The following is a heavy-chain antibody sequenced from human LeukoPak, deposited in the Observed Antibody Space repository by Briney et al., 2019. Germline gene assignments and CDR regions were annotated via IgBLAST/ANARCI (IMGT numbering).Heavy chain of an antibody. J-gene: IGHJ4*02. CDR1: GFTFSNYM. Sequence: GGSLRLSCAASGFTFSNYMMHWVRQAPGKGLVWVSRIKSDGITITYADSVKGRFTISRDNAKNTLYLRMNSLRAEDTAVYYCLRDLNWSLDQWGQGTLVTVSS. V-gene: IGHV3-74*01. CDR3: LRDLNWSLDQ. CDR2: IKSDGITI. D-gene: IGHD1-20*01.